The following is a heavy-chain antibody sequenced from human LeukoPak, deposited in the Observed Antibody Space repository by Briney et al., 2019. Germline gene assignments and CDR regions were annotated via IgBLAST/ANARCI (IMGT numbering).Heavy chain of an antibody. CDR1: GGTFSSYA. D-gene: IGHD2-2*01. CDR2: IIPIFGTA. J-gene: IGHJ4*02. CDR3: ARTLYCSSTSCSFDY. V-gene: IGHV1-69*01. Sequence: SXXVSCKASGGTFSSYAISWVRQAPGQGVEWMGGIIPIFGTANYAQKFQGRVTITADESTSTAYMELSSLRSEDTAVYYCARTLYCSSTSCSFDYWGQGTLVTVSS.